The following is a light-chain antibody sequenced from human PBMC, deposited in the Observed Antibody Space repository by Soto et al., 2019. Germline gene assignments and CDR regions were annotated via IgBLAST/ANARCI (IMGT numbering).Light chain of an antibody. V-gene: IGKV3-20*01. CDR2: AAS. Sequence: EIVLTQSPGTLSLSPGERATLSCRASQSVSSTYLAWYQQKPGQAPRLLIYAASSRATVIPDRFSGSGSGTDFTLTISRLEPEDFVVYYCQQYGSLPPYTFGQGTKLEMK. CDR3: QQYGSLPPYT. J-gene: IGKJ2*01. CDR1: QSVSSTY.